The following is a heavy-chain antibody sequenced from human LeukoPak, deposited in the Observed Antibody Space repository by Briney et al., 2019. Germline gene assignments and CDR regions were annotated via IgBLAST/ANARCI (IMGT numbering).Heavy chain of an antibody. V-gene: IGHV4-61*01. CDR1: GGSISSGSYY. J-gene: IGHJ4*02. D-gene: IGHD6-19*01. CDR3: ARVGSGGAWFDF. Sequence: SQTLSLTCTVSGGSISSGSYYWSWIRQPPGKGLEWIAYVYATGTTNYNPSLKTRATISMDTSKNQLSLTLTSVTAADTAVYYCARVGSGGAWFDFWGQGTLVSVSS. CDR2: VYATGTT.